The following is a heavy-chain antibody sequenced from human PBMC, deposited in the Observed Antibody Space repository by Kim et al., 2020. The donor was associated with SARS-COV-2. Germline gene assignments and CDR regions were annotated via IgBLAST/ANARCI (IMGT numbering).Heavy chain of an antibody. J-gene: IGHJ4*02. CDR1: GFTFSSYW. CDR2: IKQDGSEK. V-gene: IGHV3-7*03. D-gene: IGHD5-12*01. CDR3: ARVRVVYSVYPTQRGFRGY. Sequence: GGSLRLSCAASGFTFSSYWMSWVRQAPGKGLEWVANIKQDGSEKYYVDSVKGRFTISRDNAKNSLYLQMNSLRAEDTAVYYCARVRVVYSVYPTQRGFRGYWGQGTLVTVSS.